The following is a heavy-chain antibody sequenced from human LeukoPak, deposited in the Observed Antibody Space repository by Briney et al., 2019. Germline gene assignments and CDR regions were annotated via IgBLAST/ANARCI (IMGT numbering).Heavy chain of an antibody. CDR2: ISYNGSP. CDR1: GGSTSTYN. CDR3: ARFRGTSSWHQEVFDY. D-gene: IGHD2-2*01. J-gene: IGHJ4*02. Sequence: SETLSLTCSVSGGSTSTYNWNWIRQPPGKGLEWIGYISYNGSPDYNPSFKSRVTMSVDTSKGHFSLKLTSLTAADTAVYYCARFRGTSSWHQEVFDYWGQGTLVTVSS. V-gene: IGHV4-59*08.